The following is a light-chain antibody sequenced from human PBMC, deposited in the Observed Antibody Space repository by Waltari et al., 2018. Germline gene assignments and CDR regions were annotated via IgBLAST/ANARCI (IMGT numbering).Light chain of an antibody. J-gene: IGLJ2*01. CDR3: SSYTSSSTR. Sequence: QSALTQPASVSGSPGQSITISCTGTSSDVGGYNYVPWYQQHPGKAPKLMIYDVSKRHSGVSNRFSGSKSGNTAYMTISGLLAEYEADYYCSSYTSSSTRFGGGTKLTVL. CDR2: DVS. CDR1: SSDVGGYNY. V-gene: IGLV2-14*01.